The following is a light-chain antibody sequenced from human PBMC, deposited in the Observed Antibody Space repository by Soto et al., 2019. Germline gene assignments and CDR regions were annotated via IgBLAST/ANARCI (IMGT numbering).Light chain of an antibody. Sequence: NFMLTQPHSVSESPGKTVTISCTRSSGSIGSNYVQWYQQRPGSAPTTVIYEDKQRPSGVPVRFSGSTDGSSNSASLTISGLQTEDEADYYCQSYDSSSVVFGGGTKLTVL. CDR3: QSYDSSSVV. J-gene: IGLJ2*01. CDR1: SGSIGSNY. V-gene: IGLV6-57*03. CDR2: EDK.